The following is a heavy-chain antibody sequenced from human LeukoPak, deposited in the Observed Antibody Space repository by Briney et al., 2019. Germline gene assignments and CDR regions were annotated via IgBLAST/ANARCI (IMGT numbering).Heavy chain of an antibody. CDR1: GRSFSGYY. CDR2: INHSGST. D-gene: IGHD6-19*01. V-gene: IGHV4-34*01. CDR3: ARAVSGRFDY. J-gene: IGHJ4*02. Sequence: SETLSLTCAVYGRSFSGYYWSWIRQPPGKGLEWIGEINHSGSTNYNPSLKSRVTISVDTSKNQFSLKLSSVTAADTAVYYCARAVSGRFDYWGQGTLVTVSS.